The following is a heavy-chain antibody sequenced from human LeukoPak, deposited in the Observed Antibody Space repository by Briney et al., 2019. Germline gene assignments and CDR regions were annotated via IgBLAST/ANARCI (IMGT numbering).Heavy chain of an antibody. Sequence: PSETLSLTCAVSGYSISSAYYWGWIRQPPGEGLEWIGSISHSGSTYYNPSLKSRVTISLDTSKNQFSLKLTSVTAADTAIYYCARGLGSSWYIWGQGTLVTVSS. V-gene: IGHV4-38-2*01. D-gene: IGHD6-13*01. CDR1: GYSISSAYY. J-gene: IGHJ4*02. CDR2: ISHSGST. CDR3: ARGLGSSWYI.